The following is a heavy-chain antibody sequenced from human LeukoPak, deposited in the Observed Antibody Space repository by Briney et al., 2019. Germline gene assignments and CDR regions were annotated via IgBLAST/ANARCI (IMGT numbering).Heavy chain of an antibody. V-gene: IGHV3-74*01. D-gene: IGHD1-26*01. CDR2: IKSDGSST. Sequence: GGSLRLSCAASGFTFSRYWMHWVRQAPGKGLVWVSCIKSDGSSTSIADSAKGRFTISRDNAKNTVYLQMNSLRAEDTAVYYCVRDNRSYNFDYWGQGTLVTDSS. J-gene: IGHJ4*02. CDR1: GFTFSRYW. CDR3: VRDNRSYNFDY.